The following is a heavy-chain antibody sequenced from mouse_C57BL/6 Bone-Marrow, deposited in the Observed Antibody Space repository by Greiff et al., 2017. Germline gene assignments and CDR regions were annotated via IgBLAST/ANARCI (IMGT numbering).Heavy chain of an antibody. Sequence: VQLQESGAELVRPGASVTLSCKASGYTFTDYEMHWVKQTPVHGLEWIGAIDPETGGTAYNQKFKGKAILTADKSSSTAYMELRSLTSEDSAVDYCTRTLAYYSNYLAWFAYWGQGTLVTVSA. CDR1: GYTFTDYE. V-gene: IGHV1-15*01. CDR2: IDPETGGT. CDR3: TRTLAYYSNYLAWFAY. D-gene: IGHD2-5*01. J-gene: IGHJ3*01.